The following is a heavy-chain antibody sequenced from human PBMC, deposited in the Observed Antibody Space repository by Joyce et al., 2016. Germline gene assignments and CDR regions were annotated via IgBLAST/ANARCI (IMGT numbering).Heavy chain of an antibody. Sequence: QLQLQESGSGLVKPSQTLSLSCAVSGGSISSGGYSWTWIRQPPGKGLEWSGYIFHSGGTYYNPSLKSRVTISVDRSKNQFSLNLTSVTAADTAVYYCARRGGYYTSYYFDYWGQGTLVTVSS. CDR2: IFHSGGT. D-gene: IGHD3-3*01. CDR3: ARRGGYYTSYYFDY. V-gene: IGHV4-30-2*01. J-gene: IGHJ4*02. CDR1: GGSISSGGYS.